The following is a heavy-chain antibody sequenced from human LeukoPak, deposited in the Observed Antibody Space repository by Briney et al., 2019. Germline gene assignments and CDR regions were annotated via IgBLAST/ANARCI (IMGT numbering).Heavy chain of an antibody. D-gene: IGHD3-10*01. J-gene: IGHJ5*02. CDR3: AKDLMDYYGPHWFDP. CDR1: GFTFSSYG. CDR2: ISYDGSNK. V-gene: IGHV3-30*18. Sequence: PGGSLRLSCAASGFTFSSYGMHWVRQAPGKGLEWVAVISYDGSNKYYADSVKGRFTISRDNSKNTLYLQMSSLRAEDTAVYYCAKDLMDYYGPHWFDPWGQGTLVTVSS.